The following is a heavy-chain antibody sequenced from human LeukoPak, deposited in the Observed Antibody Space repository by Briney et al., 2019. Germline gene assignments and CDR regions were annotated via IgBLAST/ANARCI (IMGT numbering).Heavy chain of an antibody. CDR2: IFYSGST. CDR1: GGSISSYY. D-gene: IGHD6-13*01. V-gene: IGHV4-59*01. J-gene: IGHJ4*02. CDR3: ARGESSSYYFDY. Sequence: SETLSLTCTVSGGSISSYYWSWIRQPPGKGLEWIGYIFYSGSTNYNPSLKSRVTISVDTSKNQFSLKLSSVTAADTAVYYCARGESSSYYFDYWGQGTLVTVSS.